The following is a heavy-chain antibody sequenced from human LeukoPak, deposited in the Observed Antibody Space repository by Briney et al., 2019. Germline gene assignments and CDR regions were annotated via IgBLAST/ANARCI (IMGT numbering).Heavy chain of an antibody. CDR3: AKGGGSYFRRVTYYYYSMHV. D-gene: IGHD1-26*01. J-gene: IGHJ6*03. CDR1: EFSFGSYA. CDR2: ISGSGDST. V-gene: IGHV3-23*01. Sequence: GGSLRLSCAASEFSFGSYAMSWVRQAPGKGLQWVSGISGSGDSTYYADSVNGRFTISRNNSKNTLYLQMISLRAEDTAVYYCAKGGGSYFRRVTYYYYSMHVWGKGTTGTVSS.